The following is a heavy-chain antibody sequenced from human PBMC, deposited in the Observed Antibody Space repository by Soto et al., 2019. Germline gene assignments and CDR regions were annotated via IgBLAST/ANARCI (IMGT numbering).Heavy chain of an antibody. CDR1: GYSFSGYY. CDR3: ARGDYYYGMDV. V-gene: IGHV1-8*02. J-gene: IGHJ6*02. Sequence: ASVKLSCKASGYSFSGYYIQWLRQATGQGPEWMGWMNPNSGNTGSAQKFQGRVTMTRNTSISTAYMELSSLRSEDTAVYYCARGDYYYGMDVWGQGTTVTVSS. CDR2: MNPNSGNT.